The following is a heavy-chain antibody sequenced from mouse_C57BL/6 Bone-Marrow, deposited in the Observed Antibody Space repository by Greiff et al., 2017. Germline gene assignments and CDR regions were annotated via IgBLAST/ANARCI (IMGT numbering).Heavy chain of an antibody. CDR3: ARDAHYGSSYWYFDV. Sequence: DVKLVESGGGLVQSGRSLRLSCATSGFTFSDFYMEWVRQAPGKGLEWIAASRNKANDYTTEYSASVKGRFIVSRDTSQSILYLQMNALRAEDTAIYYCARDAHYGSSYWYFDVWGTGTTVTVSS. D-gene: IGHD1-1*01. CDR2: SRNKANDYTT. J-gene: IGHJ1*03. CDR1: GFTFSDFY. V-gene: IGHV7-1*01.